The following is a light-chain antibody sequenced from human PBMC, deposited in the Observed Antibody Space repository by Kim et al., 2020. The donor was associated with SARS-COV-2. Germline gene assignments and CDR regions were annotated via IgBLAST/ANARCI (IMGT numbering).Light chain of an antibody. V-gene: IGKV1-16*01. Sequence: ASVGDTVTITCRASQDITDFLGWFQQKPGRAPKSLIYTASTLQSGVPSRFSGSGSGTHFTLTITSLQPEDFATYYCLQSATFPLTFGGGTEVDIK. CDR1: QDITDF. CDR3: LQSATFPLT. J-gene: IGKJ4*01. CDR2: TAS.